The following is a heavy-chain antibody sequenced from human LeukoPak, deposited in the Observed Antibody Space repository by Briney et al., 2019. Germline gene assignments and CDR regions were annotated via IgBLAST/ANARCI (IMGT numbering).Heavy chain of an antibody. CDR1: GGSISSSSYY. CDR3: ARHSGRLGPFDY. J-gene: IGHJ4*02. CDR2: IYYSGST. Sequence: SETLSLTCTVFGGSISSSSYYWGWIRQPPGKGLEWIGSIYYSGSTDYNPSLKSRVTISVDTSKNRFSLNLSSVTAADTAVYYCARHSGRLGPFDYWGQGTLVTVSS. V-gene: IGHV4-39*01. D-gene: IGHD5-12*01.